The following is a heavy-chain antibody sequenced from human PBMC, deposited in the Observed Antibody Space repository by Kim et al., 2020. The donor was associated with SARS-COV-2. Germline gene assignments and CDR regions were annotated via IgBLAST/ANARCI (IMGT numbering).Heavy chain of an antibody. J-gene: IGHJ4*02. CDR1: GGSISSGGYY. V-gene: IGHV4-31*03. Sequence: SETLSLTCTVSGGSISSGGYYWSWIRQHPGKGLEWIGYIYYSGSTYYNPSLKSRVTISVVTSKNQFSLKLSSVTAADTAVYYCARASAGDYYGSGSYFLDYWGQGTRVTVSS. CDR3: ARASAGDYYGSGSYFLDY. D-gene: IGHD3-10*01. CDR2: IYYSGST.